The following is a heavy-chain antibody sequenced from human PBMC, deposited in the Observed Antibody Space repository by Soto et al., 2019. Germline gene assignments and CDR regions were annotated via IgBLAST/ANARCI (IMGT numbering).Heavy chain of an antibody. CDR3: ARDPPLYYYDTPGAFDI. CDR1: GGTFSSYT. J-gene: IGHJ3*02. D-gene: IGHD3-22*01. CDR2: IIPILGIA. Sequence: GASVKVSCKASGGTFSSYTISWVRQAPGQGLEWMGRIIPILGIANYAQKFQGRVTITADKSTSTAYMELSSLRSEDTAVYYCARDPPLYYYDTPGAFDIWGQGTMVTVSS. V-gene: IGHV1-69*04.